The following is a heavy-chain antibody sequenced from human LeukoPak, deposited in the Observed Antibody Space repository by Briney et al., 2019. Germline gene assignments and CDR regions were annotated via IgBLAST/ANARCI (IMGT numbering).Heavy chain of an antibody. CDR2: IKSKADGGAT. CDR3: TSGGDCSRTSCYTD. D-gene: IGHD2-2*02. CDR1: GFTFTNAW. V-gene: IGHV3-15*01. J-gene: IGHJ1*01. Sequence: GGSLRLSCAASGFTFTNAWMSWVRQAPGKGLEWVGRIKSKADGGATDYAALVKGRFTISRDDSTNTLYLQMNSLKTEDTAVYYCTSGGDCSRTSCYTDWGQGTLVTVSS.